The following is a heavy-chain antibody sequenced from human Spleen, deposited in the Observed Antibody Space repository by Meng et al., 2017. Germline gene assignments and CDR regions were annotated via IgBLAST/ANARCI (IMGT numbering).Heavy chain of an antibody. CDR1: GGSISGYY. D-gene: IGHD3-16*01. J-gene: IGHJ3*02. CDR3: ARSLNWVDAFDI. V-gene: IGHV4-34*01. Sequence: CAVYGGSISGYYWSWIRQPPGKGLEWIGEINQSGSASYNPSLKSRVTISVDTSKNQFSLKLSSVTAADTAMYYCARSLNWVDAFDIWGQGTMVTVSS. CDR2: INQSGSA.